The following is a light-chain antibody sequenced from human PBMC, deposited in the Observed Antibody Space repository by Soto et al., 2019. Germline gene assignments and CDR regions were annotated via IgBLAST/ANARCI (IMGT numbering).Light chain of an antibody. V-gene: IGLV2-14*01. CDR2: AVS. J-gene: IGLJ1*01. Sequence: QSVLTQPASVSGSPGQSITISCSGTSSDIGSYDHVAWYQQFPGKSPKLMIYAVSDRPSGVSDRFSGSKSGITASLTISGLQTEDEADYYCISYTNRQSYVFGTGTRSPS. CDR1: SSDIGSYDH. CDR3: ISYTNRQSYV.